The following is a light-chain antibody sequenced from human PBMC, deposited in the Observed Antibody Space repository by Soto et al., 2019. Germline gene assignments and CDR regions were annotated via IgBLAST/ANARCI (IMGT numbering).Light chain of an antibody. CDR3: QQYNSYSWT. J-gene: IGKJ1*01. CDR2: KAS. V-gene: IGKV1-5*03. CDR1: QSISSW. Sequence: DIQMTQSAATLSSSVGDIVTITGLASQSISSWLAWYQQKPGKAPKLLIYKASSLESGVPSRFSGSGSGTEFTLTISSLQPDDFATYYCQQYNSYSWTFGQGTKVDI.